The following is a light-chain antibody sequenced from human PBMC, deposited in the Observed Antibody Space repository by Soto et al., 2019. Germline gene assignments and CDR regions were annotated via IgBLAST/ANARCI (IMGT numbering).Light chain of an antibody. Sequence: DVQMTQSPSTLSASVGDRVTITCRASQSISDSLAWYQQKPGKAPTLLSYEASSLKIGAPTRISGSRSGKEYTLTISSLQPDDSATYYCQQYNGHWTLGQGTKVEI. V-gene: IGKV1-5*03. J-gene: IGKJ1*01. CDR3: QQYNGHWT. CDR2: EAS. CDR1: QSISDS.